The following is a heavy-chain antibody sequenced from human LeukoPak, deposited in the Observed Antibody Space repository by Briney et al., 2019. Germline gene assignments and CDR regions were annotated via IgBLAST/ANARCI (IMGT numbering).Heavy chain of an antibody. CDR1: GFTFTTYG. D-gene: IGHD1-1*01. Sequence: GGSLRLSCAASGFTFTTYGMHGVREAPGKGREGVAFIRNDGSDKYCADSVKGRFTISRDNSKNTLYLQMNSLRAEDTAVYYCAKDGIARSIFDYWGQGTLVTVSS. V-gene: IGHV3-30*02. J-gene: IGHJ4*02. CDR2: IRNDGSDK. CDR3: AKDGIARSIFDY.